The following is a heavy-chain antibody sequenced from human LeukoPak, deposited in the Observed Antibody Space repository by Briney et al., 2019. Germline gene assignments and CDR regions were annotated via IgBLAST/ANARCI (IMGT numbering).Heavy chain of an antibody. J-gene: IGHJ3*02. D-gene: IGHD2-2*02. CDR2: IIPIFSTA. V-gene: IGHV1-69*05. Sequence: SVKVSCKASGGTFSSYAISWVRQAPGQGLEWMGGIIPIFSTANYAQKFQGRVTITTDESMSTAYMELSSLRSEDTAVYYCARYCSSTSCYTRGAFDIWGQGTMVTVSS. CDR1: GGTFSSYA. CDR3: ARYCSSTSCYTRGAFDI.